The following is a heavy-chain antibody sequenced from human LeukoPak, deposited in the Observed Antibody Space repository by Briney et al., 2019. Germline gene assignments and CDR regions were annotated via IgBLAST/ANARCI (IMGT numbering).Heavy chain of an antibody. Sequence: GSLSLSCAASGFTFSSYGMHWVRPAPGKWLEWVAVISYDGSNKYYADSVKGRFTISRDNSKNTLYLQMNSLRAEDTAVYYCAKDRWKGPIDYWGQGTLVTVSS. CDR1: GFTFSSYG. D-gene: IGHD4-23*01. J-gene: IGHJ4*02. V-gene: IGHV3-30*18. CDR3: AKDRWKGPIDY. CDR2: ISYDGSNK.